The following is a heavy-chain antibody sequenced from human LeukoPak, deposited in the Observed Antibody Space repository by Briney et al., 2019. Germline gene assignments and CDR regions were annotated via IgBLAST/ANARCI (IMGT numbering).Heavy chain of an antibody. J-gene: IGHJ4*02. CDR2: SDWNEDK. V-gene: IGHV2-70*04. CDR3: ARMGGNYQFDS. CDR1: GDSLRTGGMG. D-gene: IGHD1-26*01. Sequence: SGPALVKPTQTLTLTCTLSGDSLRTGGMGVTWIRQPPGKALEWLSRSDWNEDKFYSTSLNPRLTIPKDTSTSQVVLTMTNVDPVDTGTYYCARMGGNYQFDSWGQGTLVTVSS.